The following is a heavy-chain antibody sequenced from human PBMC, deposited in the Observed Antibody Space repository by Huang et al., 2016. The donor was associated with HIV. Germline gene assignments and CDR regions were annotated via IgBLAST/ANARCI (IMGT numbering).Heavy chain of an antibody. D-gene: IGHD6-13*01. J-gene: IGHJ5*02. Sequence: QVQLVQSGAEVKKPGSSVTVSCRASGGTFSSCGISWVRQAPGQGREWMGGIIHIYCTPDYAQKFQGRGTITADESTSTAYMELSSRRSEDTAVYYCARWEAAADNNWFDPWGQGTLVTVSS. CDR1: GGTFSSCG. CDR3: ARWEAAADNNWFDP. CDR2: IIHIYCTP. V-gene: IGHV1-69*01.